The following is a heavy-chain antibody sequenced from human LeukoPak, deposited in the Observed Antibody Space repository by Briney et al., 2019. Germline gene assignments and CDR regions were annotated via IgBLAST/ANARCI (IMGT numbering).Heavy chain of an antibody. Sequence: GGSLRLSCAASGFTFSAYSMNWVRQAPGKGLEWVSSFTSSSSYIYYADSVKGRFTISRDNAKNSLYLQMNSLRAEDTAVYYCARGTFWSGYYHDYWGQGTLVTVSS. CDR3: ARGTFWSGYYHDY. CDR2: FTSSSSYI. V-gene: IGHV3-21*01. CDR1: GFTFSAYS. D-gene: IGHD3-3*01. J-gene: IGHJ4*02.